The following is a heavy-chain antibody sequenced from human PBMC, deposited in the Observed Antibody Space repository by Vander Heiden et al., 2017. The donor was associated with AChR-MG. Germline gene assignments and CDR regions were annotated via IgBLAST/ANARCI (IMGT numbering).Heavy chain of an antibody. V-gene: IGHV1-46*03. J-gene: IGHJ5*02. CDR1: GYPFTRFY. D-gene: IGHD6-19*01. CDR2: INPNGGRT. Sequence: QLQRVQSGAAVKHPGASMKVSCNASGYPFTRFYIPCVRQAPGQGLEWIGIINPNGGRTTYAQKFQGRVTMTRDTSTRTVYMELSSLTSEDTAVYYCARDFLLSIGWYGGGFDPWGQGTLVTVSS. CDR3: ARDFLLSIGWYGGGFDP.